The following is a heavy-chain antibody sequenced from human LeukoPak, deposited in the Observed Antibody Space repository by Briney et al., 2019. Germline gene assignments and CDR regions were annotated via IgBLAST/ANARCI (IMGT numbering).Heavy chain of an antibody. Sequence: SQTLSPTCTVSGGSISSGDYYWSWIRQPPGKGLEWIGYIYYSGSTYYNPSLKSRVTISVDTSKNQFSLKLSSVTAADTAVYYCARVLVATGTPFDYWGQGTLVTVSS. V-gene: IGHV4-30-4*08. CDR1: GGSISSGDYY. CDR2: IYYSGST. D-gene: IGHD1-1*01. CDR3: ARVLVATGTPFDY. J-gene: IGHJ4*02.